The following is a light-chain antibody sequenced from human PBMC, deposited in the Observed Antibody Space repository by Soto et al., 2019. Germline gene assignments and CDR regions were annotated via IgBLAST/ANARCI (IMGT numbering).Light chain of an antibody. J-gene: IGKJ1*01. CDR1: QSINSS. CDR3: QQYNNYPRT. Sequence: DIQMTQSTSTLSASVGDRVAITCRASQSINSSLAWYQQKPGKAPKLLIYKASSLESGVPSRFSGSGSGTEFTLTISNLQPDDFATYFCQQYNNYPRTFG. V-gene: IGKV1-5*03. CDR2: KAS.